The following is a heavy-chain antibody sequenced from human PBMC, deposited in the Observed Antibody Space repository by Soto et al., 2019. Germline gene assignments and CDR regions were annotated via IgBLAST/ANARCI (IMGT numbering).Heavy chain of an antibody. Sequence: ASVKVSCKASGYTFTTYDIFCVRQAPGQRPEWMGWINPGNGNTKYSQKFQGRVTITSDTSASTAYMQLSSLRSEDTAVYYCARDRFDSSGYYNYWGQGTLVTVSS. CDR2: INPGNGNT. J-gene: IGHJ4*02. CDR3: ARDRFDSSGYYNY. CDR1: GYTFTTYD. D-gene: IGHD3-22*01. V-gene: IGHV1-3*01.